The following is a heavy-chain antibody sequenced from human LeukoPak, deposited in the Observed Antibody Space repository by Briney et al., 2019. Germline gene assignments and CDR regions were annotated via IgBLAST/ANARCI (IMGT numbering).Heavy chain of an antibody. Sequence: PSETLSLTCAVYGGSFSGYYWSWIRQPPGKGLEWIGEINHSGSTNYNPSLKSRVTISVDTSKNQFSLKLSSVTAADTAVYYCARGRKTIFGVVIISSYFDYWGQGTLVTVSS. CDR2: INHSGST. V-gene: IGHV4-34*01. CDR3: ARGRKTIFGVVIISSYFDY. D-gene: IGHD3-3*01. J-gene: IGHJ4*02. CDR1: GGSFSGYY.